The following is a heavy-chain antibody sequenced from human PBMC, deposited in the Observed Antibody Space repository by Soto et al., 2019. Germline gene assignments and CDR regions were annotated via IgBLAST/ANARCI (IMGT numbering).Heavy chain of an antibody. CDR2: ISWNSGSI. CDR3: AKGLSDYFDY. J-gene: IGHJ4*02. V-gene: IGHV3-9*01. CDR1: GFTFDDYA. Sequence: EVQLVESGGGLVQPGRPLRLSCAASGFTFDDYAMHWVRQAPGKGLEWVSGISWNSGSIGYADSVKGRFTISRDNAKNSLYLQMNSLRAEDTALYYCAKGLSDYFDYWGQGTLVTVSS. D-gene: IGHD6-19*01.